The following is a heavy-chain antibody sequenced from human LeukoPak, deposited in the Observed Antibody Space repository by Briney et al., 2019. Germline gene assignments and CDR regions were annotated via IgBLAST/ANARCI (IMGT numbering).Heavy chain of an antibody. CDR1: GFTFSSYG. CDR3: ARGLGIYDSSGYLNYFDY. CDR2: IWYDGSNK. J-gene: IGHJ4*02. D-gene: IGHD3-22*01. Sequence: PGGSLRLSCAASGFTFSSYGMHWVRQAPGKGLEWVAVIWYDGSNKYYADSVKGRFTISRDNSKNTLYLQMNSLRAEDTAVYYCARGLGIYDSSGYLNYFDYWGQGTLVTVSS. V-gene: IGHV3-33*01.